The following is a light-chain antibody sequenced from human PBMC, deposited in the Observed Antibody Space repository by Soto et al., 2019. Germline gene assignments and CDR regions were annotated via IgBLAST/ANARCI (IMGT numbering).Light chain of an antibody. CDR1: QSVTSN. V-gene: IGKV3-15*01. CDR2: GAS. CDR3: QQYNKWPRT. J-gene: IGKJ1*01. Sequence: EIVITQSPATLSVSPGERATLSCRASQSVTSNLAWYQQKPGRAPRLLIYGASTRATGIPARFSGSGSGTEFTLTISGLQSEDFAVYYCQQYNKWPRTFGQGTKVEIK.